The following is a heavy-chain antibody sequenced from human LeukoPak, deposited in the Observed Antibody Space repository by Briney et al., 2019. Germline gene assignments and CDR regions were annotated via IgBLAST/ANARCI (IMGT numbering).Heavy chain of an antibody. Sequence: ASVKVSCKTSGYFFTTFYIYWVRLAPGQGLEWMGWNNPNSGDTKYAQKFEGRVIMTRDTSISTAYMELSGLRSDDTAVYYCARLFDFWTGPFDYWGQGTLVTVSS. CDR2: NNPNSGDT. CDR3: ARLFDFWTGPFDY. D-gene: IGHD3/OR15-3a*01. V-gene: IGHV1-2*02. CDR1: GYFFTTFY. J-gene: IGHJ4*02.